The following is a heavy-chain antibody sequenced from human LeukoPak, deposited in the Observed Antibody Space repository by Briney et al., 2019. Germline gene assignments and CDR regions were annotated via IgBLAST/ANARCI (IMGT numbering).Heavy chain of an antibody. CDR1: GGSISSYY. CDR3: ARTTMVRGVIIALEYNWFDP. Sequence: PSETLSLTCTVSGGSISSYYWSWIRQPPGKGLEWIGYIYYSGSTNYNPSLKSRVTISVDTSKNQFSLKLGSVTAADTAVYYCARTTMVRGVIIALEYNWFDPWGQGTLVTVSS. V-gene: IGHV4-59*01. CDR2: IYYSGST. D-gene: IGHD3-10*01. J-gene: IGHJ5*02.